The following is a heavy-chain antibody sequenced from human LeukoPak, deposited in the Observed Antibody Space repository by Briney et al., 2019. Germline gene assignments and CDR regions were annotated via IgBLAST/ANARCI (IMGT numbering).Heavy chain of an antibody. CDR2: IKQDGSER. V-gene: IGHV3-7*03. CDR1: GFTFNIFW. Sequence: PGGSLRLSCTASGFTFNIFWMTWVRQAPGRGLEWVANIKQDGSERYYVDSVKGRFTISRDNSKSTLYLQMTSLRVDDTAVYYCAKRATAGGFDSWGQGTLVTVSS. J-gene: IGHJ4*02. CDR3: AKRATAGGFDS. D-gene: IGHD6-13*01.